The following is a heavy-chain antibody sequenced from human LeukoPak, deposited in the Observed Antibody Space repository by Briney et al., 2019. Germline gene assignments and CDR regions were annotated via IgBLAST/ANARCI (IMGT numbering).Heavy chain of an antibody. CDR3: ASNDGYSYGYKFDY. CDR1: GGTFSSYA. J-gene: IGHJ4*02. D-gene: IGHD5-18*01. Sequence: GASVKVSCKASGGTFSSYAISWVRQAPGQGLEWMGGIIPIFGTANYAQKFQGRVTITADESTSTAYMELSSLRSEDTAVYYRASNDGYSYGYKFDYWGQGTLVTVSS. CDR2: IIPIFGTA. V-gene: IGHV1-69*13.